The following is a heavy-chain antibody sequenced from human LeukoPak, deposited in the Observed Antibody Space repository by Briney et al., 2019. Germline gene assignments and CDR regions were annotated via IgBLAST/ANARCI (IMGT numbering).Heavy chain of an antibody. CDR3: ARSYSSGPTEY. CDR1: GFTFSDYY. J-gene: IGHJ4*02. V-gene: IGHV3-11*06. D-gene: IGHD6-19*01. CDR2: ISSSSTYT. Sequence: GGSLRLSCAASGFTFSDYYMSWIRQAPGKGLEWLSYISSSSTYTKYADSVKGRFTVSRDNAKNSLYLQMNSLRAEDTAVYYCARSYSSGPTEYWGQGTLVTVSS.